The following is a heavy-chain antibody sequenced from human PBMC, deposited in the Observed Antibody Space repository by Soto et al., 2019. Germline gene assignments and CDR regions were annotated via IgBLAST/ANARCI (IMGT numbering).Heavy chain of an antibody. D-gene: IGHD2-2*01. CDR3: TYNRTTNYYYYYGMDV. J-gene: IGHJ6*02. CDR2: IRSKANSYAT. CDR1: GFTFSGSA. V-gene: IGHV3-73*01. Sequence: GGSLRLSCAASGFTFSGSAMHWVRQGSGKGLEWVGRIRSKANSYATAYAASVKGRFTISRDDSKNTAYLQMNSLKTEDTAVYYCTYNRTTNYYYYYGMDVWGQGTTVTLSS.